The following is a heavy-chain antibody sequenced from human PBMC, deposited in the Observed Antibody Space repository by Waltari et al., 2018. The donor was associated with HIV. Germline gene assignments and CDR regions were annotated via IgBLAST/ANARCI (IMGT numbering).Heavy chain of an antibody. V-gene: IGHV2-70*11. CDR3: ARTQYYYGSGIVYYYYGMDV. CDR2: IDWDDDK. D-gene: IGHD3-10*01. Sequence: RESGPALVKPTQTLTLTCTFSGFSLSTSGMCVSWIRQPPGKALEWLARIDWDDDKYYSPSLKTRLTISKDTSKNQVVLTMTNMDPVDTATYYCARTQYYYGSGIVYYYYGMDVWGQGTTVTVSS. CDR1: GFSLSTSGMC. J-gene: IGHJ6*02.